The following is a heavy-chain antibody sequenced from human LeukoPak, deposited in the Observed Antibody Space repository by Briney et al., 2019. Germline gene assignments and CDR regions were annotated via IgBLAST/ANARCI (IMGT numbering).Heavy chain of an antibody. V-gene: IGHV1-2*02. CDR2: INPNSGGT. J-gene: IGHJ4*02. Sequence: ASVKVSCKASGYTFTGYYMHWMRQAPGQGLEWMGWINPNSGGTNYAQKFQGRVTMTRDTSISTAYMELSRLRSDDTAVYYCARVGYDSSAHDYWGQGTLVTVSS. CDR1: GYTFTGYY. D-gene: IGHD3-22*01. CDR3: ARVGYDSSAHDY.